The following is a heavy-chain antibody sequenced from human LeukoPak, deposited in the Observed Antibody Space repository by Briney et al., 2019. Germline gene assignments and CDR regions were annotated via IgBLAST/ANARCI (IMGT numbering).Heavy chain of an antibody. CDR2: ISGSGGST. CDR3: AKRGVGAILRGAFDI. V-gene: IGHV3-23*01. Sequence: GGSLRLSCAASGFTFSSYVMSWVRQAPGKGLEWVSAISGSGGSTYYADSVKGRFTISRDNSKNTLYLQMNSLRAEDTAVYYCAKRGVGAILRGAFDIWGQGTMVTVSS. D-gene: IGHD1-26*01. CDR1: GFTFSSYV. J-gene: IGHJ3*02.